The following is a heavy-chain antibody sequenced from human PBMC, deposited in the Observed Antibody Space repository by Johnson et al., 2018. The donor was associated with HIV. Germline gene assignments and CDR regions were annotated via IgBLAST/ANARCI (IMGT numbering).Heavy chain of an antibody. CDR1: GFTCSSYA. CDR2: ITWNSGSI. V-gene: IGHV3-9*01. Sequence: VQLVESGGGVVQPGRSLRLSCAASGFTCSSYAMHWVRQAPGKGPEWVSGITWNSGSICYADSVKGRFTISRDNAKNSLYVQMNSLRVEDTAVYYWSRDPRADAFDIWGQGTTVTVSS. CDR3: SRDPRADAFDI. J-gene: IGHJ3*02.